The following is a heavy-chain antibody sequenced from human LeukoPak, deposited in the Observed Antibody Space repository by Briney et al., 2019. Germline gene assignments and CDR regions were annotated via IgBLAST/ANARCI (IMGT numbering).Heavy chain of an antibody. CDR3: ARGSADGGNYLGYFYYYYMDV. CDR2: VYYTGAS. J-gene: IGHJ6*03. CDR1: GGSISSSSYY. Sequence: SETLSLTCTVSGGSISSSSYYWGWIRQPPGKGLEWIGSVYYTGASYYNPSLKSRVTISIDTSKNHFSLNLTSVAAADTAVYYCARGSADGGNYLGYFYYYYMDVWGKGTTVTVSS. D-gene: IGHD1-26*01. V-gene: IGHV4-39*07.